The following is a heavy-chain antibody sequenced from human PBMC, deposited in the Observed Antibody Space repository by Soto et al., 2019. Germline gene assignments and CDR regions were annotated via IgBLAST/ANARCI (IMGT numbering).Heavy chain of an antibody. V-gene: IGHV4-34*01. CDR3: ARARIVVVPAARYNWFDP. J-gene: IGHJ5*02. Sequence: SETLSLTCAVYGGSFSGYYWSWIRQPPGKGLEWIGEINHSGSTNYNPSLKSRVTISVATSKNQFSLKLSSVTAADTAVYYCARARIVVVPAARYNWFDPWGQGTLVT. CDR2: INHSGST. CDR1: GGSFSGYY. D-gene: IGHD2-2*01.